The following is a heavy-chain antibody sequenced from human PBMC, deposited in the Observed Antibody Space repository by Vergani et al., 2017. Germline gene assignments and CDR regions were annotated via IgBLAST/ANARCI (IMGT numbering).Heavy chain of an antibody. D-gene: IGHD2-21*01. V-gene: IGHV1-58*02. CDR3: AADTPPREYCGGDCYSL. J-gene: IGHJ4*02. CDR2: IVVGSGNT. CDR1: GFTFTSSA. Sequence: QMQLVQSGPEVKKPGTSVKVSCKASGFTFTSSAMQWVRQARGQRLEWIGWIVVGSGNTNYAQKFQERVTITRDMSTSTAYMELSSLRSEDTAVYYCAADTPPREYCGGDCYSLWGQGTLVTVSS.